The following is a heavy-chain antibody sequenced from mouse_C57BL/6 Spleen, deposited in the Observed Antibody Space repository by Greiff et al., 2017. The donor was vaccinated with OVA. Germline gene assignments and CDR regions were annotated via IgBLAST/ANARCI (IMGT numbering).Heavy chain of an antibody. Sequence: QVQLQQSGPELVKPGASVTISCKASGYAFSSSWMNWVKQRPGKGLEWIGRIYPGDGDTNYNGKFKGKATLTADKSSSTAYMQLSSLTSEDSAVYFCARDYYGSSYEAMDDWGQGTSVTVSS. CDR3: ARDYYGSSYEAMDD. J-gene: IGHJ4*01. D-gene: IGHD1-1*01. CDR2: IYPGDGDT. V-gene: IGHV1-82*01. CDR1: GYAFSSSW.